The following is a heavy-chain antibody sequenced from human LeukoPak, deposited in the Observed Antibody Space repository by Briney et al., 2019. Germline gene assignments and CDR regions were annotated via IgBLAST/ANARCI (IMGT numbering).Heavy chain of an antibody. CDR3: AKEKSVAGTEFDY. Sequence: GGSLRLSCAASGFTFSSYAMSWVRQAPGKGLEWVSTITDSGGSTYYVASVKGRFAIPRDNSKNTLFLQMNSLRAEDTAIYYCAKEKSVAGTEFDYWGQGTLVTVSS. D-gene: IGHD6-19*01. CDR2: ITDSGGST. V-gene: IGHV3-23*01. CDR1: GFTFSSYA. J-gene: IGHJ4*02.